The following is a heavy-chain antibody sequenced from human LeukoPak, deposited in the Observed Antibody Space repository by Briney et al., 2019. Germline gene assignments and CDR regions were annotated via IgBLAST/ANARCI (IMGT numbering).Heavy chain of an antibody. CDR2: IWFDGSNK. D-gene: IGHD5-18*01. V-gene: IGHV3-33*01. CDR3: ARGLGYSYGYGIDY. CDR1: GFIFSSYA. J-gene: IGHJ4*02. Sequence: EPGGSLRLSCAASGFIFSSYAMHWVRQAPGKGPEWVAIIWFDGSNKYYAESVEGRFTISRDNSKNTLYLQMNSLRAEDTAVYSCARGLGYSYGYGIDYWGQGTLVTVSS.